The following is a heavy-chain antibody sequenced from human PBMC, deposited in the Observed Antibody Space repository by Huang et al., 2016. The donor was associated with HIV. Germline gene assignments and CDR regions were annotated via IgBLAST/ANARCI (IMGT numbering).Heavy chain of an antibody. D-gene: IGHD3-3*01. CDR1: GFTLGGFG. V-gene: IGHV3-30*02. J-gene: IGHJ4*02. Sequence: QVQLVESGGGVVQPGGSLRLSCTASGFTLGGFGMHWVRQAPGKGLEWVAFIRYDGNNYYYADSVRGRFTISRDNSKDTLYLQMNRLRPDDSAVYYCAKDLTYTFGRHFDYWGRGTLVTVSS. CDR2: IRYDGNNY. CDR3: AKDLTYTFGRHFDY.